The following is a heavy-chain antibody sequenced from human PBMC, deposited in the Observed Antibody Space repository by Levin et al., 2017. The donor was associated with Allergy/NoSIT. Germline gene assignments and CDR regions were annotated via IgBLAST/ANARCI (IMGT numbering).Heavy chain of an antibody. CDR1: GFTFSSFS. V-gene: IGHV3-23*01. CDR3: AKRMGATRGATFDM. J-gene: IGHJ3*02. Sequence: GGSLRLSCAASGFTFSSFSMSWVRQAPGKGLEYISVISGSGGTTFFADSVRGRFTISRDNSKNTLYLQMNSLRAEDTAVYFCAKRMGATRGATFDMWGQGTVVTVSS. D-gene: IGHD1-26*01. CDR2: ISGSGGTT.